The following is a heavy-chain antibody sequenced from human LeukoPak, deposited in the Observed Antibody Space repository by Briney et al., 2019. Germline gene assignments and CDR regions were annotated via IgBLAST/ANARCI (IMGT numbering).Heavy chain of an antibody. CDR1: GFTFDDYT. D-gene: IGHD1-26*01. V-gene: IGHV3-43D*03. Sequence: PGGSLRLSCAASGFTFDDYTMHWVRQAPGKGLEWVSLISWDGGSTYYADSVKGRFTISRDSSKNSLYLQMNSLRAEDTALYYCAKGTTSGIVGAIVDYWGQGTLVTVSS. CDR2: ISWDGGST. J-gene: IGHJ4*02. CDR3: AKGTTSGIVGAIVDY.